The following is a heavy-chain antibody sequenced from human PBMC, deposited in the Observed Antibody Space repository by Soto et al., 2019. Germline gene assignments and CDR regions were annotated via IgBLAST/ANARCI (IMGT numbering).Heavy chain of an antibody. D-gene: IGHD3-22*01. J-gene: IGHJ3*02. CDR3: XXVLSVIXADSFDI. CDR2: TSYDGNNK. Sequence: QVQLVESGGGVVQPGRSLRLSCAASGFTFNNYDMHWVRQSPGKGLEWVAVTSYDGNNKYYADSVKGRFTISRDNSKXXXXXXXXXXXPXXXXXXXXXXVLSVIXADSFDIWGQGTMVTVSS. CDR1: GFTFNNYD. V-gene: IGHV3-30*03.